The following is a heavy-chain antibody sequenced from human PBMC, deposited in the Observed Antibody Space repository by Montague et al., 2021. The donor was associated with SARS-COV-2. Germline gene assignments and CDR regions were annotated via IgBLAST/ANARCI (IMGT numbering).Heavy chain of an antibody. CDR1: GFTFSSYW. V-gene: IGHV3-74*01. CDR3: ARAQGAGYSSGWYNYYYYMDV. D-gene: IGHD6-19*01. Sequence: SLRLSCAASGFTFSSYWMHWVRQAPGKGLVWVSRINSDGSSTSYADSVKGRFTISRDNAKNTLYLQMNSLRAEDTAVYYCARAQGAGYSSGWYNYYYYMDVWGKGTTVTVSS. J-gene: IGHJ6*03. CDR2: INSDGSST.